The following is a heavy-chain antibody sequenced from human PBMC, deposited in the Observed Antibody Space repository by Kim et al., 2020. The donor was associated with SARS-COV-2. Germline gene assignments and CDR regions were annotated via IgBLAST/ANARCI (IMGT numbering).Heavy chain of an antibody. V-gene: IGHV3-30*18. CDR3: AKAGGSGGRTHYFDY. CDR1: GFTFSSYG. D-gene: IGHD1-26*01. Sequence: GGSLRLSCAASGFTFSSYGMHWVRQAPGKGLEWVAVISYDGSNKYYADSVKGRFTISRDNSKNTLYLQMNSLRAEDTAVYYCAKAGGSGGRTHYFDYWGQGTLVTVSS. CDR2: ISYDGSNK. J-gene: IGHJ4*02.